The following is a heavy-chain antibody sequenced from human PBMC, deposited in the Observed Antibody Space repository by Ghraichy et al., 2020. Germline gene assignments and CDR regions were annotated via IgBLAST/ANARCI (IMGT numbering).Heavy chain of an antibody. CDR3: VRWEVFVDYGLK. CDR1: GFTFSSGW. D-gene: IGHD4/OR15-4a*01. Sequence: GGSLRLSCAASGFTFSSGWMYWVRQAPGKGLMWVSLIRADGSNTFYADAVKGRFSISRDNAKNTLYLEMNSLRAEDTAVYYCVRWEVFVDYGLKWGQGTLVTVSS. V-gene: IGHV3-74*01. CDR2: IRADGSNT. J-gene: IGHJ4*02.